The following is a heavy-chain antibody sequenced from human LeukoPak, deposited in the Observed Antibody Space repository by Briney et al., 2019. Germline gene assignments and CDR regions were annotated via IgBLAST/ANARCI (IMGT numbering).Heavy chain of an antibody. V-gene: IGHV4-38-2*02. Sequence: SETLSLTCTVSGYSISSDYSWGWIRQPPGKGLEWIGNIHHSGSTYYNPSLKSRASISIDTSKNQISLELRSVTAADTAVYYFARVTGYMIEDYFDYWGQGTLVTVSS. CDR2: IHHSGST. CDR1: GYSISSDYS. CDR3: ARVTGYMIEDYFDY. D-gene: IGHD3-22*01. J-gene: IGHJ4*02.